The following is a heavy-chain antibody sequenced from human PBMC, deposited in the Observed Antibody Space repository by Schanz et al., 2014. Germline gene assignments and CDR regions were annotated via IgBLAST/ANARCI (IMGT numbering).Heavy chain of an antibody. J-gene: IGHJ5*02. CDR1: GGTFNSYT. CDR3: AREVGLYDRGWFDP. CDR2: ISAYNGNT. Sequence: QVHLVQSGAEVKKPGSPVKVSCKSSGGTFNSYTINWVRQAPGQGLEWMGWISAYNGNTNYAQKLQGRVTMTRDTSTSTVYMELSSLRSEDTAVYYCAREVGLYDRGWFDPWGQGTLVTVSS. V-gene: IGHV1-18*01. D-gene: IGHD3-22*01.